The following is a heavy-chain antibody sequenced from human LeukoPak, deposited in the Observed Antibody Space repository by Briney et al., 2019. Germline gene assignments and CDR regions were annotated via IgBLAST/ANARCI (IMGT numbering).Heavy chain of an antibody. Sequence: SETLSLTCAVYGGSFSRYYWSWIRQSPGKGLEWIAEIDHRGDTNYNPSVKSRVTISVDTSKNQFSLKVRSLSAADTAVYYCARGPTISGTGYFDFWGQGTLVTVPS. D-gene: IGHD1-7*01. CDR3: ARGPTISGTGYFDF. V-gene: IGHV4-34*01. CDR2: IDHRGDT. J-gene: IGHJ4*03. CDR1: GGSFSRYY.